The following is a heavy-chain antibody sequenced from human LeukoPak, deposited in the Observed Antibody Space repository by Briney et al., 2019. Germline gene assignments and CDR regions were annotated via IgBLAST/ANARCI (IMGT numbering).Heavy chain of an antibody. CDR1: GFTFSSYW. J-gene: IGHJ6*03. CDR2: IRQDGVKK. CDR3: ARDYNHYMDV. Sequence: GGSLRLSCAASGFTFSSYWMSWVRQAPGKGLEWVANIRQDGVKKNYVDSVKGRFTISRDNAKNSLYLQMNSLRAEDTAVYYCARDYNHYMDVWGKGTTVTVSS. V-gene: IGHV3-7*01.